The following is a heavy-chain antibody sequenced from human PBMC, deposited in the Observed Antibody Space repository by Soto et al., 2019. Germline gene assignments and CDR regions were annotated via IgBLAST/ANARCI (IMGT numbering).Heavy chain of an antibody. D-gene: IGHD6-13*01. Sequence: GGSLRLSCAASGFTFSSYAMSWVRQAPGKGLEWVSAISGSGGSTYYADSVKGRFTISRDNSKNTLYLQMNSLRAEDTAVYYCAKATDSSSWYGRNRRTYYFDYWGQGTLVTVSS. J-gene: IGHJ4*02. CDR3: AKATDSSSWYGRNRRTYYFDY. CDR2: ISGSGGST. CDR1: GFTFSSYA. V-gene: IGHV3-23*01.